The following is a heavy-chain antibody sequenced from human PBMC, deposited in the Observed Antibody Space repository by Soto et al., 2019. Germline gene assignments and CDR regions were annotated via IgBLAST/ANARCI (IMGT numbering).Heavy chain of an antibody. CDR2: INTDGSNT. J-gene: IGHJ5*02. Sequence: GSLRLSCAASGLTFNRYWMHWVRHAPGKGLVWVSHINTDGSNTNYADSVKGRFTISRDNAKSTLFLQMNSLRDGDTAVYYCAREFCSGGNCYTYYFDPWGQGIPVTVSS. D-gene: IGHD2-15*01. CDR1: GLTFNRYW. CDR3: AREFCSGGNCYTYYFDP. V-gene: IGHV3-74*01.